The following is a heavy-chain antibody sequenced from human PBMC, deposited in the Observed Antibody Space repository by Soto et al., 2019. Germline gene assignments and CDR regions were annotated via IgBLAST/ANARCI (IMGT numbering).Heavy chain of an antibody. V-gene: IGHV4-59*08. J-gene: IGHJ3*02. CDR1: GGSMSSYY. CDR3: ARDYYGSGMEI. CDR2: IYYSGST. Sequence: QVQLQESGPGLVKPSETLSLTCTVSGGSMSSYYWSWIRQPPGKGLEWIGYIYYSGSTNYNPSLKSRVTITVDTSKNQFSLKLSYVTAADTAVYYCARDYYGSGMEIWGQGTMVTVSS. D-gene: IGHD3-10*01.